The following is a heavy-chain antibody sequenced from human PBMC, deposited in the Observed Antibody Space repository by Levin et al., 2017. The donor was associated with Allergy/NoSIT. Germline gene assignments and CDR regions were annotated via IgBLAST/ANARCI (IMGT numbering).Heavy chain of an antibody. D-gene: IGHD6-19*01. V-gene: IGHV3-48*01. CDR3: AREMEGSGWYPLDY. CDR2: ISSSSSSI. CDR1: GFTFSSYT. J-gene: IGHJ4*02. Sequence: GGSLRLSCAASGFTFSSYTMNWVRQAPGKGLEWVSYISSSSSSIYYADSVKGRITISRDNAKNSLYLQMNSLRAEDTAVYYCAREMEGSGWYPLDYWGQGTLVTVSS.